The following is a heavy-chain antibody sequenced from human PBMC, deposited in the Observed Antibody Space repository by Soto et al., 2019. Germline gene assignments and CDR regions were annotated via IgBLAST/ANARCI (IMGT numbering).Heavy chain of an antibody. J-gene: IGHJ4*02. CDR1: GYTLTELS. D-gene: IGHD3-22*01. CDR3: AIQRPSMIVVVNPFDY. V-gene: IGHV1-24*01. CDR2: FDPEDGET. Sequence: ASVKVSCKVSGYTLTELSMHWVRQAPGKGLEWMGGFDPEDGETIYAQKFQGRVTMTEDTSTDTAYMELSSLRSEDTAVYCCAIQRPSMIVVVNPFDYWGQGTLVTVSS.